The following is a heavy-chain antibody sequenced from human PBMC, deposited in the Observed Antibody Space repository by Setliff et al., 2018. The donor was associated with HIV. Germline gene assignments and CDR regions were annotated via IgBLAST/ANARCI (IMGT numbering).Heavy chain of an antibody. J-gene: IGHJ4*02. V-gene: IGHV4-4*02. Sequence: PSETLSLTCAVSGGSISSSNWWSWVRQPPGKGLEWIGEIYHSGGTYYNPSLKSRITMSIDTSKNQFSLKLNSVTAADTAEYFCARASRWGSIPFDYWGQGTLVTVSS. D-gene: IGHD2-21*01. CDR3: ARASRWGSIPFDY. CDR1: GGSISSSNW. CDR2: IYHSGGT.